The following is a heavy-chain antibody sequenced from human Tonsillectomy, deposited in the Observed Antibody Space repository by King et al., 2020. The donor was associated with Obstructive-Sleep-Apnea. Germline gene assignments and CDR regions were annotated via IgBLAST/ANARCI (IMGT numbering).Heavy chain of an antibody. CDR1: GFTFSNYG. Sequence: HVQLVESGGGVVQPGRSLRLSFAASGFTFSNYGMHWFRQAPGKGLEWVAFIRYDGSNKYYGNSVKGRFTISRDNSKDTQYLQMNSLRPEDTAVYYCARGSYSSGWEGDYWGQGTLVIVSS. CDR3: ARGSYSSGWEGDY. D-gene: IGHD6-19*01. J-gene: IGHJ4*02. V-gene: IGHV3-30*02. CDR2: IRYDGSNK.